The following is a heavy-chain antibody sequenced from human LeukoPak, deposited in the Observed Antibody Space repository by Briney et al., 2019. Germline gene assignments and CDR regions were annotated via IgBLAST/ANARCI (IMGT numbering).Heavy chain of an antibody. CDR2: TYYSGST. V-gene: IGHV4-39*07. J-gene: IGHJ4*02. CDR1: GGSISSSSYY. CDR3: ARDPIPYFYDSSGYFDY. D-gene: IGHD3-22*01. Sequence: PSETLSLTCTVSGGSISSSSYYWGWIRQPPGKGLEWIGSTYYSGSTYYNPSLKSRVAISVDTSKNQFSLKLSSVTAADTAVYYCARDPIPYFYDSSGYFDYWGQGTLVTVSS.